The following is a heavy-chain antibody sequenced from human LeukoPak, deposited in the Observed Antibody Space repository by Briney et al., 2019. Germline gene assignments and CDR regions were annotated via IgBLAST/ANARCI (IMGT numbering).Heavy chain of an antibody. D-gene: IGHD3-10*01. CDR2: IYYSGST. V-gene: IGHV4-39*07. CDR1: GGSISSSSYY. Sequence: PSETLSLTCTVSGGSISSSSYYWGWIRQPPGKGLEWIGTIYYSGSTYYNPSLKSRVTISVDTSKNQFSLKLSSVTAADTAVYYCARDRVQLWYNAFDIWGQGTMVTVSS. CDR3: ARDRVQLWYNAFDI. J-gene: IGHJ3*02.